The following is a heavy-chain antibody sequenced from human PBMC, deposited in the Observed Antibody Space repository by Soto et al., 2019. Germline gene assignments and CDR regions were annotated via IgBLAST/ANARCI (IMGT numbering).Heavy chain of an antibody. J-gene: IGHJ6*03. V-gene: IGHV1-46*03. CDR2: INPSGGST. CDR3: ARSKSTIYGSGSNYYYMDV. CDR1: GYTFTSYY. Sequence: ASVKVSCKASGYTFTSYYMHWVRQAPGQGLEWMGIINPSGGSTSYAQKFQGRVTMTRDTSTSTVYMELSSLRSEDTAVYYCARSKSTIYGSGSNYYYMDVWGKGTTVTVSS. D-gene: IGHD3-10*01.